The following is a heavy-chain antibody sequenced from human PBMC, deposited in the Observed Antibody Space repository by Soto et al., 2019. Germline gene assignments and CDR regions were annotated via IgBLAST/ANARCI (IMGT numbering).Heavy chain of an antibody. V-gene: IGHV3-30*18. CDR2: ISYDGSNT. J-gene: IGHJ2*01. CDR1: GFTFSSYG. CDR3: AKEESLGWTQYWYLDL. Sequence: QVQLVESGGGVVQPGRSLRLSCAASGFTFSSYGMHWVRQAPGKRLEWVAFISYDGSNTYYADSVKGRFTISRDNAKNTRYLPMNSRRAEDTAVYYCAKEESLGWTQYWYLDLWGRGTLVTVS. D-gene: IGHD6-19*01.